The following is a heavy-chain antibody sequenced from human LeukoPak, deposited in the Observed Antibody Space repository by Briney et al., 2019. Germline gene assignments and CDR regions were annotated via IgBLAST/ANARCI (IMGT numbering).Heavy chain of an antibody. J-gene: IGHJ4*02. CDR3: AKDSFDY. Sequence: GGSLRLSCAASGFTFSSYAMSWVRQAPGKGLKWVSTINDNGAGTYYADSVKGRSTISRDNSKNSLYLQMNSLRTEDTALYYCAKDSFDYWGRGTLVTVSS. CDR1: GFTFSSYA. V-gene: IGHV3-23*01. CDR2: INDNGAGT.